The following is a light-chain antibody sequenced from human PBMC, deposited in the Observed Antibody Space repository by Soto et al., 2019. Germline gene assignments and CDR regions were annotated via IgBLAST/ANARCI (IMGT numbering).Light chain of an antibody. CDR2: WAS. CDR3: QQYYSTPRT. Sequence: DIVMTQSPDSLAVSLGERATINCKSSQSVLYSSNNKNYLAWYQQKPGQPPKLLIYWASTRESGAPDRFSGSGSGTDFTLTISSLQAEDVAGYYCQQYYSTPRTFGQGTKVELK. V-gene: IGKV4-1*01. CDR1: QSVLYSSNNKNY. J-gene: IGKJ1*01.